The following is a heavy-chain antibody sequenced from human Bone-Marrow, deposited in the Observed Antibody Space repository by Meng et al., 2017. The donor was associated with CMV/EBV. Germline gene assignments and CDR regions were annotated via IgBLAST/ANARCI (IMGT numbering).Heavy chain of an antibody. CDR1: GFTFDDYA. J-gene: IGHJ4*02. CDR3: ARNSGYFDWLLRDPLGY. V-gene: IGHV3-9*01. CDR2: ISWNSGSI. D-gene: IGHD3-9*01. Sequence: GGSLRLSCAASGFTFDDYAMHWVRQAPGKGLEWVSGISWNSGSIGYADSVKGRFTISRDNAKNSLYLQMNSLRAEDTALYYCARNSGYFDWLLRDPLGYWGQGTLVTVSS.